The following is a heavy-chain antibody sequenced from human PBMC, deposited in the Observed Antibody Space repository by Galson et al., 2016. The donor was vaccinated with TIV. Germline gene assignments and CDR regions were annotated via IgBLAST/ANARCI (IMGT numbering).Heavy chain of an antibody. CDR2: IKQDGSEK. CDR3: ARDYAG. J-gene: IGHJ4*02. CDR1: GFTFSNAW. V-gene: IGHV3-7*03. D-gene: IGHD3-16*01. Sequence: SLRLSCAASGFTFSNAWMTWVRQAPGKGLEWVANIKQDGSEKYYVDSVKGRFTISRDNAKNSLYLQMNSLRAEDTAVYYCARDYAGWGQGTLVTVSS.